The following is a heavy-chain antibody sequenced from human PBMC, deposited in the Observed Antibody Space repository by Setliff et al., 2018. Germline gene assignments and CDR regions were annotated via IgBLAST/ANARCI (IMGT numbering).Heavy chain of an antibody. CDR1: GYTFTSYG. CDR3: ARDVGTSSFEVATMIVVAATDALDI. D-gene: IGHD3-22*01. V-gene: IGHV1-18*01. CDR2: ISAYNGNT. J-gene: IGHJ3*02. Sequence: GASVKVSCKASGYTFTSYGISWVRQAPGQGLEWMGWISAYNGNTNYAQKLQGRVTMTTDTSTSTAYMELRSLRSDDTAVYYCARDVGTSSFEVATMIVVAATDALDIWGQGTMVTVS.